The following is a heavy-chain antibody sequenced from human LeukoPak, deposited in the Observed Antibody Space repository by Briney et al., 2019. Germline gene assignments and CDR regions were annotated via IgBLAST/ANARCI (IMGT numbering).Heavy chain of an antibody. J-gene: IGHJ4*02. Sequence: PGGSLRLSCEAPGFTFSNYAMSGVRQAPGKGLEWVAFIRYDGSNKYYADSVKGRFTISRDNSKNTLYLQMNSLRAEDTAVYYCAKDLGFGDYFDYWGQGTLVTVSS. CDR2: IRYDGSNK. CDR1: GFTFSNYA. CDR3: AKDLGFGDYFDY. V-gene: IGHV3-30*02. D-gene: IGHD3-10*01.